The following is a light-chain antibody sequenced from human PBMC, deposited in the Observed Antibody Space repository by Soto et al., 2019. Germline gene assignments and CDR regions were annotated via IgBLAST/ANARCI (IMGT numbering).Light chain of an antibody. Sequence: DVVMTQSPLSLPVTLGQPASISCRSSQSLVYSDGNTYLTWFQQRPGQSPRRLIYKVSNRDSGVPDRFSGSGSGTDFTLKISRVEAEDVGVYYCLQGSPWPRTFGQGTKVEIK. J-gene: IGKJ1*01. V-gene: IGKV2-30*01. CDR3: LQGSPWPRT. CDR1: QSLVYSDGNTY. CDR2: KVS.